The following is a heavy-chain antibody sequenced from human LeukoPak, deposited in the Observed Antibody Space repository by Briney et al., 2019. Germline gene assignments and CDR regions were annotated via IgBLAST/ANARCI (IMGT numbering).Heavy chain of an antibody. CDR1: GGSISSSSYY. CDR2: IYYSGRT. J-gene: IGHJ4*02. CDR3: ARIGYCSGGSCFRGIDY. V-gene: IGHV4-39*07. Sequence: PSETLSLTCTVSGGSISSSSYYWGWIRQPPGKGLEWIGNIYYSGRTYYNPSLKSRVTISLDTSKNQFSLKLSSVTAADTAVYYCARIGYCSGGSCFRGIDYWGQGTLVTVSS. D-gene: IGHD2-15*01.